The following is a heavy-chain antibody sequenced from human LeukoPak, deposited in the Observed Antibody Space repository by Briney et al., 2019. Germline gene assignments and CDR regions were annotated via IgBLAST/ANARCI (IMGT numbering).Heavy chain of an antibody. CDR2: IRSKAYGGTT. Sequence: PGGSLRLSCTASGFTFGDYAKSWVRQAPGKGLEWVGFIRSKAYGGTTEYAASVKGRFTISRDDSKSIAYLQMNSLKTEDTAVYYCTRDIPYFRGYGGNPNYYYYGMDVWGQGTTVTVSS. CDR3: TRDIPYFRGYGGNPNYYYYGMDV. CDR1: GFTFGDYA. V-gene: IGHV3-49*04. J-gene: IGHJ6*02. D-gene: IGHD4-23*01.